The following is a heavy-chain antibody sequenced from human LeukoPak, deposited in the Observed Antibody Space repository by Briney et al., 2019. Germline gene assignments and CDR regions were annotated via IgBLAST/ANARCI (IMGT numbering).Heavy chain of an antibody. CDR3: ARLTENTMIVVAERNYYYMDV. D-gene: IGHD3-22*01. Sequence: SETLSLTCTVSGGSISSYYWSWIRQPPGKGLEWIGYIYYSGSTNYNPSLKSRVTISVDTSKNQFSLKLSPVTAADTAVYYCARLTENTMIVVAERNYYYMDVWGKGTTVTISS. CDR1: GGSISSYY. V-gene: IGHV4-59*12. J-gene: IGHJ6*03. CDR2: IYYSGST.